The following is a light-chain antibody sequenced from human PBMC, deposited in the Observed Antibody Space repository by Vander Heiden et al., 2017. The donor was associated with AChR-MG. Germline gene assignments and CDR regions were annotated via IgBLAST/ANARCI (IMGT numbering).Light chain of an antibody. Sequence: QSVLTQPPPVSQAPRQRVTISCSGSSSNIGNNSVNWYQQHPGKDPKLLIYYDDLLPSGVSDRFSGSKSGTSAALAISGLQYEDEADDYCAAWYDSLNGTVFGGGTKLTVL. CDR2: YDD. V-gene: IGLV1-36*01. CDR1: SSNIGNNS. CDR3: AAWYDSLNGTV. J-gene: IGLJ3*02.